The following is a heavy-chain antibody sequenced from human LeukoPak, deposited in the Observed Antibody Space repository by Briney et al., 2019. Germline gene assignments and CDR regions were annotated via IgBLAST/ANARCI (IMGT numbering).Heavy chain of an antibody. V-gene: IGHV4-59*08. CDR2: IYYSGST. CDR3: ARLPTTYYFDY. J-gene: IGHJ4*02. Sequence: SETLSLTCTVSGGSISSYYWSWIRQPPGKGLEWIGYIYYSGSTNYNPSLKSRVTISVDTSKNQFSLKLSSVTAADTAVYYCARLPTTYYFDYWGQGTLVTVSS. D-gene: IGHD5-12*01. CDR1: GGSISSYY.